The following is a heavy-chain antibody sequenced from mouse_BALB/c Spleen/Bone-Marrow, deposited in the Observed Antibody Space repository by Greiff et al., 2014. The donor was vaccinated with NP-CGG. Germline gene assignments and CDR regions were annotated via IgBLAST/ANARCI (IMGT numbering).Heavy chain of an antibody. CDR2: ISSGGGST. Sequence: EVQLVESGGGLVKPGGSLKLSCAASGFAFSSYDMSWVRQTPEKRLEWVAYISSGGGSTYYPDTVKGRFTISRDKAKNTLYLQMSSLKAEDTAMYYCARHYGYGAMDYWGQGTSVTVSS. D-gene: IGHD1-2*01. CDR1: GFAFSSYD. CDR3: ARHYGYGAMDY. J-gene: IGHJ4*01. V-gene: IGHV5-12-1*01.